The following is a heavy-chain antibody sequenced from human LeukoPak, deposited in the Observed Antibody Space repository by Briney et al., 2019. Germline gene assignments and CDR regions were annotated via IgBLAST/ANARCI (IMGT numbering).Heavy chain of an antibody. CDR2: IRGSGGST. J-gene: IGHJ4*02. CDR1: GFTFSDYA. Sequence: GGSLRLSCAASGFTFSDYAMNWVRQTPGKGLEWVSSIRGSGGSTYYEDSVKGRFTISRDNSKNTLYLQMNSLRPEDTAVYYCAKPYTSGWRGFDYWGQGTLVTVSS. V-gene: IGHV3-23*01. CDR3: AKPYTSGWRGFDY. D-gene: IGHD6-19*01.